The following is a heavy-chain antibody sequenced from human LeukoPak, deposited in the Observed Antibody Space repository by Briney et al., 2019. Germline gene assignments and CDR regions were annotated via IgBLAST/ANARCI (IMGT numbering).Heavy chain of an antibody. D-gene: IGHD3-22*01. CDR3: ARVLSADSPGFQH. V-gene: IGHV3-74*01. J-gene: IGHJ1*01. CDR1: GCTFSSFW. CDR2: IDSDGSGT. Sequence: GGSLRLSCAASGCTFSSFWIHWVRQAPGKGLEWVARIDSDGSGTRYADSVKGRFTISRDNAKNTLYLQMNSLRAEDTAVYYCARVLSADSPGFQHWGQGTLVTVSS.